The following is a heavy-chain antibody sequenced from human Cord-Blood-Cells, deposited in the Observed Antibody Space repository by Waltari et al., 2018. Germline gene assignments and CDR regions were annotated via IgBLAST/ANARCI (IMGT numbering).Heavy chain of an antibody. CDR2: IYYSGRT. J-gene: IGHJ2*01. CDR1: GGSISSSSYY. D-gene: IGHD6-19*01. Sequence: QLQLQESGPGLVKPSETLSLTCTVSGGSISSSSYYWGWIRQPPGKGLEWIGSIYYSGRTYYNPSRKSRVTISVDTSKNQFSLKLSSVTAADTAVYYCAAGIAVAVWYFDLWGRGTLVTVSS. CDR3: AAGIAVAVWYFDL. V-gene: IGHV4-39*01.